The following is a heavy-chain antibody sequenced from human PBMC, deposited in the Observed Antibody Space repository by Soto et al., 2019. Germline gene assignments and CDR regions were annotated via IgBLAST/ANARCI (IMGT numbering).Heavy chain of an antibody. Sequence: SETLSLTCTVSGGSINSGDYSWTWIRQPPGKGLEWIGYIYHTGTTYYNMSLKSRVTISLHTSNNQFSLTLDSVTAADTAVYYCARARNLLTGYYKGGFYYFDFWGEGILVTVSS. V-gene: IGHV4-30-2*01. D-gene: IGHD3-9*01. J-gene: IGHJ4*02. CDR3: ARARNLLTGYYKGGFYYFDF. CDR1: GGSINSGDYS. CDR2: IYHTGTT.